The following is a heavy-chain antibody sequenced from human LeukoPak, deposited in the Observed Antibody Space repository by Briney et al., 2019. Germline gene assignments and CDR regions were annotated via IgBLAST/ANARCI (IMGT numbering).Heavy chain of an antibody. J-gene: IGHJ4*02. Sequence: GGSLRLSCAASGFTFSNYWMSWVRQAPGKGLEWVANIKQDGSVKYYVDSVKGRFTISRDNAKSSLYLRMNSLRAEDTAVYYCARDSSGNFIPDYFDYWGQGTLVTVSS. V-gene: IGHV3-7*01. CDR2: IKQDGSVK. CDR3: ARDSSGNFIPDYFDY. D-gene: IGHD3-10*01. CDR1: GFTFSNYW.